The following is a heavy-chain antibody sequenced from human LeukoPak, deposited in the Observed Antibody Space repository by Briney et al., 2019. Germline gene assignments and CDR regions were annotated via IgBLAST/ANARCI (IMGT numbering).Heavy chain of an antibody. J-gene: IGHJ4*02. Sequence: SETLSLICAVSGGSISSSYWWSWVRQPPGKGLEWIGEIYHGGSTNYNPSLKSRVTISVDKSKNQFSLKLSSVTAADTAVYYCARRPYSSIWYSFDYWGQGTLVTVSS. CDR1: GGSISSSYW. V-gene: IGHV4-4*02. CDR3: ARRPYSSIWYSFDY. CDR2: IYHGGST. D-gene: IGHD6-13*01.